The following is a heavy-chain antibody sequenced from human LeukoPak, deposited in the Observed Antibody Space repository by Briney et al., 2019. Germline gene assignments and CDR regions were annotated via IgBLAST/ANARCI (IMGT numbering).Heavy chain of an antibody. CDR1: GFTFSRSW. Sequence: GGSLRLSCAASGFTFSRSWMTWVRQAPGKGLEWVASINEEGGEIHYVDSVKGRFTISRDNAKDSLYLQMNSLTAEDTAMYYCVRAHHPGGWFDPWGQGTLVTVSS. CDR2: INEEGGEI. CDR3: VRAHHPGGWFDP. V-gene: IGHV3-7*04. J-gene: IGHJ5*02. D-gene: IGHD3-10*01.